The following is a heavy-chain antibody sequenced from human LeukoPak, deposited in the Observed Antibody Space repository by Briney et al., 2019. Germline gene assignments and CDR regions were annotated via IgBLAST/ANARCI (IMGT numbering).Heavy chain of an antibody. V-gene: IGHV3-21*01. CDR2: IGSTSSSYI. CDR1: GFTFSSYS. Sequence: GGSLRLSCAASGFTFSSYSMNWVWQAPGKGLEWVSSIGSTSSSYIYYADSVKGRFTISRDNAKNSLYLQMNSLRAEDTAVYYCARGLQSCTGDCYFGYWGQGTLVTVSS. CDR3: ARGLQSCTGDCYFGY. J-gene: IGHJ4*02. D-gene: IGHD2-8*02.